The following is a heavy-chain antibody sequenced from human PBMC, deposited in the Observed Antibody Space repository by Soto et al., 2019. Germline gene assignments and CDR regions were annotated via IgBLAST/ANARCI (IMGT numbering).Heavy chain of an antibody. CDR2: ISGSGGST. V-gene: IGHV3-23*01. CDR1: GFTFSSYA. CDR3: AKDHTVFYDFWSGYLQ. D-gene: IGHD3-3*01. J-gene: IGHJ4*02. Sequence: GGSLRLSCAASGFTFSSYAMSWVRQAPGKGLEWVLAISGSGGSTYYADSVKGRFTISRDNSKNTLYLQMNSLRAEDTAVYYCAKDHTVFYDFWSGYLQWGQGTLVTVSS.